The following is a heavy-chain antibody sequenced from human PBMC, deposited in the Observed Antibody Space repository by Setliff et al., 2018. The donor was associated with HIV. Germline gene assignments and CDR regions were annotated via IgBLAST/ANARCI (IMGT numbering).Heavy chain of an antibody. CDR1: GGSFTGYF. Sequence: SETLSLTCAVYGGSFTGYFWSWIRQSPGKGLEWIGEINDSGDTNYNPSLKSRVTISVVTSKNQFSLRLTSVTAADTGVYYCVTSSSWSSRLNFWGPGMLVTVSS. V-gene: IGHV4-34*01. D-gene: IGHD2-2*01. CDR3: VTSSSWSSRLNF. J-gene: IGHJ4*02. CDR2: INDSGDT.